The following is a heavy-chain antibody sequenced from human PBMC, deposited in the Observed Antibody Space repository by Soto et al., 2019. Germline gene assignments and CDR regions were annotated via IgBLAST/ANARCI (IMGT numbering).Heavy chain of an antibody. D-gene: IGHD3-10*01. V-gene: IGHV1-69*13. J-gene: IGHJ6*01. CDR2: SIPRFRAA. Sequence: SVKVSCKASGLTFSNDASSWVRQAPGQGREWMGLSIPRFRAANYAQKFQGRVTIKVDESTGTADMELRGLTSEDTAVYYCARDRWTATMGYGVYLGMESGGQATTVNVS. CDR3: ARDRWTATMGYGVYLGMES. CDR1: GLTFSNDA.